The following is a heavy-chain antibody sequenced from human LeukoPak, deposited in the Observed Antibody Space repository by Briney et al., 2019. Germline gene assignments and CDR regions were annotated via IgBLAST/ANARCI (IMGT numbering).Heavy chain of an antibody. Sequence: ASVKVSCKASGYTFTGYYMHWVRQAPGQGLEWMGWINPNSGGTSYAQKFQGRVTMTRDTSISTAYMELSRLRSDDTAVYYCARSPLDIVVVVAATPVGMDVWGQGTTVTVSS. D-gene: IGHD2-15*01. CDR3: ARSPLDIVVVVAATPVGMDV. J-gene: IGHJ6*02. V-gene: IGHV1-2*02. CDR2: INPNSGGT. CDR1: GYTFTGYY.